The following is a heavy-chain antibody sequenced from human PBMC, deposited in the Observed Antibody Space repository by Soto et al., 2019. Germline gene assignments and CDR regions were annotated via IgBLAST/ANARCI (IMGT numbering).Heavy chain of an antibody. V-gene: IGHV1-69*01. CDR2: IIPIFGTA. CDR1: GGTFSSYA. CDR3: ARSKDTAMVTGAFDI. Sequence: QVQLVQSGAEVKKPGSSVKVSCKASGGTFSSYAISWVRQAPGQGLEWMGAIIPIFGTANYAQKFQGRVTITADESTSTAYMELSSLRSEDTAVYYRARSKDTAMVTGAFDIWGQGTMVTVSS. J-gene: IGHJ3*02. D-gene: IGHD5-18*01.